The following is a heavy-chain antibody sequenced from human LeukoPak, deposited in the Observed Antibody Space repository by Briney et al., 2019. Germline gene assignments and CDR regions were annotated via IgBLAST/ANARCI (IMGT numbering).Heavy chain of an antibody. CDR3: APALSLYDYIYFDY. D-gene: IGHD5-12*01. V-gene: IGHV3-21*01. CDR1: GFTFSSYW. Sequence: GGSLRLSCAASGFTFSSYWMHWVRQAPGKGLEWVSSISSSSSYIYYADSVKGRFTISRDNAKNSLYLQMNSLRAEDTAVYYCAPALSLYDYIYFDYWGQGTLVTVSS. J-gene: IGHJ4*02. CDR2: ISSSSSYI.